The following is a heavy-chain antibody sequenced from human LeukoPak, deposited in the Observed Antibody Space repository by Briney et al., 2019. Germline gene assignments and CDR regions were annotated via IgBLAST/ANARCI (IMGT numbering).Heavy chain of an antibody. J-gene: IGHJ4*02. CDR1: GGSISSYY. D-gene: IGHD1-26*01. V-gene: IGHV4-59*01. CDR3: AKAPWSTKYYAWDY. CDR2: IYYSGST. Sequence: SETPSLTCTVSGGSISSYYWSWIRQPPGKGLEWIGYIYYSGSTNYNPSLKSRVTISVDTSKNQFSLKLSSVTAADTAVYYCAKAPWSTKYYAWDYWGQGTLVTVSS.